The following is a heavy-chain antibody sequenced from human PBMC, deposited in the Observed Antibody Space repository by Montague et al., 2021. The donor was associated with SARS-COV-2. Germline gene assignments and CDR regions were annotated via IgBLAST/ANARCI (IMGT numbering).Heavy chain of an antibody. CDR1: GGSIITYY. J-gene: IGHJ4*02. D-gene: IGHD2-15*01. CDR2: IYYSGST. V-gene: IGHV4-59*12. CDR3: ARGDPQGGCHWDY. Sequence: SETLSLTCTVSGGSIITYYWSWIRQPPGKGLEWIGYIYYSGSTNYNPSLKSRVTISVDTSKNQFSLKLSSVTAADTAVYYCARGDPQGGCHWDYWGQGTLVTVSS.